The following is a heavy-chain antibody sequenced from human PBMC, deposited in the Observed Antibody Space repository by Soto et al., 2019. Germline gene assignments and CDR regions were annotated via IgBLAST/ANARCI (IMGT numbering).Heavy chain of an antibody. J-gene: IGHJ3*02. CDR1: GFTFSSYG. CDR2: VSGSGAST. Sequence: ESGGGLVQPGGSLRLSCAASGFTFSSYGMSWVRQAPGKGLEWVSGVSGSGASTYYADSVKGRFTISRDNSKNTLYLQVDSLRAEDTAVYYCAKLYYYDGGAFDIWGQGTMVTVSS. D-gene: IGHD3-22*01. CDR3: AKLYYYDGGAFDI. V-gene: IGHV3-23*01.